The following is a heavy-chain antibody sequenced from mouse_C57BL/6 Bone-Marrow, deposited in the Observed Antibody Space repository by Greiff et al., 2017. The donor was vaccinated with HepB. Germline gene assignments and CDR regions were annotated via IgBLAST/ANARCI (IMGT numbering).Heavy chain of an antibody. V-gene: IGHV5-4*01. CDR2: ISDGGSYT. D-gene: IGHD2-5*01. J-gene: IGHJ1*03. CDR1: GFTFSSYA. CDR3: ARYTIVTTHWYFDV. Sequence: EVQLQESGGGLVKPGGSLKLSCAASGFTFSSYAMSWVRQTPEKRLEWVATISDGGSYTYYPDNVKGRFTISIDNAKNNLYLQMSHLKSEDTAMYYCARYTIVTTHWYFDVWGTGTTVTVSS.